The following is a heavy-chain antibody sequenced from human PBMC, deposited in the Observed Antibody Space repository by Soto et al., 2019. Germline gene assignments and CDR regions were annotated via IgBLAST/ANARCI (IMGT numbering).Heavy chain of an antibody. J-gene: IGHJ4*02. V-gene: IGHV4-39*01. D-gene: IGHD4-17*01. Sequence: SETLSLTCTVSGGSISSSSYYWGWIRQPPGKGLEWIGSIYYSGSTYYNPSLKSRVTISVDTSKNQFSLKLSSVTAADTAVYYCARLVYGDSDFDYWGQGTLVTVSS. CDR1: GGSISSSSYY. CDR3: ARLVYGDSDFDY. CDR2: IYYSGST.